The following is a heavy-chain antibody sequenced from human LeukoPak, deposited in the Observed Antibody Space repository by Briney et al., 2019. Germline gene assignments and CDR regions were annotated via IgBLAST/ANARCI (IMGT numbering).Heavy chain of an antibody. V-gene: IGHV4-39*07. CDR2: IYYSGGT. D-gene: IGHD3-16*02. J-gene: IGHJ6*04. CDR3: ARDGGRPIRLGKLSSPMDV. CDR1: GGSISSRSYY. Sequence: SETLSLTCTVSGGSISSRSYYWGWIRQPPGKGLEWIGNIYYSGGTYYNPSLKSRVTISVDTSKNQFSLKLSSVTAADTAVYYCARDGGRPIRLGKLSSPMDVWGKGTTVTVSS.